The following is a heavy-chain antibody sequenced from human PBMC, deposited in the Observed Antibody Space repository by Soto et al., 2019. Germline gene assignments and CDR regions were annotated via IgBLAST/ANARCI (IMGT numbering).Heavy chain of an antibody. J-gene: IGHJ4*02. CDR3: ARDPFGYYVNYFDN. Sequence: LRLSCAASGFTFSSYAMSWVRQAPGKGLEWVSGISGSGGSTYYADSVKGRFTISRDDSKNTLYLQMNSLRAEDTAIFYCARDPFGYYVNYFDNWGQGTLVTVLL. V-gene: IGHV3-23*01. CDR1: GFTFSSYA. D-gene: IGHD1-26*01. CDR2: ISGSGGST.